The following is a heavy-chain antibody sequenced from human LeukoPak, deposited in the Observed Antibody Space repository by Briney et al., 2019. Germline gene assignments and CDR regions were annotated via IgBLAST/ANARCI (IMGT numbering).Heavy chain of an antibody. D-gene: IGHD3-3*01. V-gene: IGHV4-4*02. J-gene: IGHJ4*02. Sequence: SETLTLTCGVSGGSDIKRNWWTWVRQPPGKGLEWIGEVHLDGRTNYNPSLESRLTMSVDVSENQVSLKLTSVTAADTAVYYCAREGGFYRPLDFSGQGTLVTVSS. CDR3: AREGGFYRPLDF. CDR2: VHLDGRT. CDR1: GGSDIKRNW.